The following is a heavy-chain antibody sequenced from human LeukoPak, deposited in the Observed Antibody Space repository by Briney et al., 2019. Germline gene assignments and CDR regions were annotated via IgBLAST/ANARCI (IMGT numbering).Heavy chain of an antibody. CDR1: GGTFSSYA. D-gene: IGHD5-18*01. Sequence: SVKVSCKASGGTFSSYAISWVRQAPGQGLEWMGRIIPILGIANYAQKFQGRVTITADKSTSTAYMELSSLRSEDTAVYYCASQGGRGYSYGYLGYFDYWGQGTLVTVSS. CDR3: ASQGGRGYSYGYLGYFDY. CDR2: IIPILGIA. V-gene: IGHV1-69*04. J-gene: IGHJ4*02.